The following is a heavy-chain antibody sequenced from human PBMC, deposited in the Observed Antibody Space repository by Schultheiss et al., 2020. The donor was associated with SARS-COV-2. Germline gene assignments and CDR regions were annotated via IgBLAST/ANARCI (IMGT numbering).Heavy chain of an antibody. CDR1: GGSISSSSYY. CDR2: IYYSGRT. Sequence: SETLSLTCTVSGGSISSSSYYWGWIRQPPGKGLEWVGSIYYSGRTYYNPSLKSRVTISVDTSKNQFSLKLSSVTAADTAVYYCARDGGSGYPNWFDPWGQGTLVTVSS. V-gene: IGHV4-39*07. D-gene: IGHD3-22*01. J-gene: IGHJ5*02. CDR3: ARDGGSGYPNWFDP.